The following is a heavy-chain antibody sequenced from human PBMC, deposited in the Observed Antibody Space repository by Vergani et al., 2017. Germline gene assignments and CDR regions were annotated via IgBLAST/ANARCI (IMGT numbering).Heavy chain of an antibody. CDR2: INYSGTT. J-gene: IGHJ6*03. Sequence: QVQLQESGPGLVKASQTLSLTCSVSGAYVGSDGYYWSWVRQRPGLGLDWFGYINYSGTTYYNPSLESRLTISLDTSENHLSVKLTSVTAADTAVYYGARQRDYYVDVWGKGTAVTVSS. V-gene: IGHV4-31*03. CDR1: GAYVGSDGYY. CDR3: ARQRDYYVDV.